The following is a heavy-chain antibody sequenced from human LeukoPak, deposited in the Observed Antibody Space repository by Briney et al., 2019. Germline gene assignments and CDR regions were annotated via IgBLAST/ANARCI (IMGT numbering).Heavy chain of an antibody. CDR2: IYTSGST. J-gene: IGHJ3*02. CDR3: ARAIPDTSFRVSAFNI. Sequence: SQTLSHTCTVSGGSISSGSYYWSWIRQPAGKGPEWIGRIYTSGSTNYNPSLKSRVTISVGTSKNQFSLKLSSVTAADTAVYYCARAIPDTSFRVSAFNIWGQGTMVTVSS. V-gene: IGHV4-61*02. D-gene: IGHD2/OR15-2a*01. CDR1: GGSISSGSYY.